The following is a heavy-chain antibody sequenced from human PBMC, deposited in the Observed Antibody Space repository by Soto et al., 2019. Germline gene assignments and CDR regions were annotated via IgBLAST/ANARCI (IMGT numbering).Heavy chain of an antibody. CDR3: ARESYSSSWYEVY. Sequence: QVQLVQSGAEVKKPGASVKVSCKASGYTFTSYAMHWVRQAPGQRLEWMGWINAGNGNTKYSRKFQGRVTITRDTAASTANMELSSLRSEDTAVYYCARESYSSSWYEVYWCQGTLVTVSS. V-gene: IGHV1-3*01. CDR2: INAGNGNT. CDR1: GYTFTSYA. J-gene: IGHJ4*02. D-gene: IGHD6-13*01.